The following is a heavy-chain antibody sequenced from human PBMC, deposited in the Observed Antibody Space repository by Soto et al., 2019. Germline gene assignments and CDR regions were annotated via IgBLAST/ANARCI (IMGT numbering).Heavy chain of an antibody. CDR3: ARVYSSSWYDYYYGMDV. Sequence: SVKVSCKASGGTFSSYAISWVRQAPGQGLEWMGGIIPIFGTANYAQKFQGRVTITADESTSTAYMELSSLRSEDTAVYYCARVYSSSWYDYYYGMDVWGQGTTVTV. J-gene: IGHJ6*02. V-gene: IGHV1-69*13. CDR1: GGTFSSYA. CDR2: IIPIFGTA. D-gene: IGHD6-13*01.